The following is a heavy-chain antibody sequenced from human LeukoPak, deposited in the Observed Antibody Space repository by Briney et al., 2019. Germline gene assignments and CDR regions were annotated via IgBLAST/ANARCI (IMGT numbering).Heavy chain of an antibody. CDR3: ARGREEYQLPYYYYYYMDV. CDR2: INPNSGGT. V-gene: IGHV1-2*02. CDR1: GYTLTDYY. Sequence: ASVKVSCKASGYTLTDYYMHWVRQAPGQGLEWMGWINPNSGGTNYAQKFQGRVTMTRDTSISTAYMELSRLRSDDTAVYYCARGREEYQLPYYYYYYMDVWGKGTTVTISS. D-gene: IGHD2-2*01. J-gene: IGHJ6*03.